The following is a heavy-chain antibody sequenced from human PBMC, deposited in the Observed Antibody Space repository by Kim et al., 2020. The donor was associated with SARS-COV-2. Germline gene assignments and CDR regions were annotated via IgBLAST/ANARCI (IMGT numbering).Heavy chain of an antibody. V-gene: IGHV3-43*02. CDR1: GFTFDDYA. D-gene: IGHD6-19*01. CDR3: VREQQWLIKN. CDR2: ISRDGGEI. J-gene: IGHJ4*02. Sequence: GGSLRLSCAASGFTFDDYAIQWVRQVPGKGLEWVSLISRDGGEIKYADSVKGRFTISRDNSKKSVYLQMNSLRSEDTALYYCVREQQWLIKNWGQGTQVTVSS.